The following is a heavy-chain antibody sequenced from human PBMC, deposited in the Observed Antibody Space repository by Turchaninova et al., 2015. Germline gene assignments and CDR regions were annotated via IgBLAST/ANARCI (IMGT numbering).Heavy chain of an antibody. Sequence: QVTLKESGPVVVTPPETLTRTCTVPGFAPTRARMGASWIRPSPGKASEWLANILSIDGESYNTSLKSRLTISKDTSGTQVVLTMTNMDPVDTGTYYCARLFYDETAYFSLGAYWGQGTPVTVSS. D-gene: IGHD1-26*01. J-gene: IGHJ4*02. V-gene: IGHV2-26*01. CDR2: ILSIDGE. CDR1: GFAPTRARMG. CDR3: ARLFYDETAYFSLGAY.